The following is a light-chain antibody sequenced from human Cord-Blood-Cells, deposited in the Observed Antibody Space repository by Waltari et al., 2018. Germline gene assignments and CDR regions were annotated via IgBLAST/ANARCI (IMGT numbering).Light chain of an antibody. J-gene: IGLJ3*02. CDR1: SSDVRSYNL. V-gene: IGLV2-23*01. CDR3: CSYAGSSTWV. Sequence: QFALTQTASVSGSPGQSITISCTGPSSDVRSYNLVSWYQQHSGKSPNLMIYEGSKRPSGVSNRFSGSTSGNTASLTISGLQAEDEADYYCCSYAGSSTWVFGGGTKLTVL. CDR2: EGS.